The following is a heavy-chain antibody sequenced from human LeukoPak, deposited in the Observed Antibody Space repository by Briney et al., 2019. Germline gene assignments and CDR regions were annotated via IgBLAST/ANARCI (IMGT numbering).Heavy chain of an antibody. J-gene: IGHJ3*02. V-gene: IGHV1-18*01. CDR1: GYTFTSYG. CDR2: ISAYNGNT. Sequence: ASVKVSCKASGYTFTSYGISWVRQAPGQGLEWMGWISAYNGNTNYAQKLQGRVTMTTDTSTSTAYMELMSLRADDTAVYYLARRAGYGNYLPSVFDIGGQGKMVTASS. CDR3: ARRAGYGNYLPSVFDI. D-gene: IGHD4-11*01.